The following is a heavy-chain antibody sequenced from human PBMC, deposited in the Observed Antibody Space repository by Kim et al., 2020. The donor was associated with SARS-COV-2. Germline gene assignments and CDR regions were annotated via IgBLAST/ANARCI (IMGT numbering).Heavy chain of an antibody. J-gene: IGHJ6*02. D-gene: IGHD3-3*01. CDR2: IYYSGST. CDR3: ARGQRITIFGLVREMDV. CDR1: GGSISSYY. V-gene: IGHV4-59*13. Sequence: SETLSLTCTVSGGSISSYYWSWIRQPPGKGLEWIGYIYYSGSTNYNPSLKSRVTISVDTSKNQFSLKLSSVTAADTAVYYCARGQRITIFGLVREMDVWGQGTTVTVSS.